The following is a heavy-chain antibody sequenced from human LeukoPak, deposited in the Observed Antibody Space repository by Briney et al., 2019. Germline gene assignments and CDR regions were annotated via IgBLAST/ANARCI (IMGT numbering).Heavy chain of an antibody. CDR2: ISAYNGNT. D-gene: IGHD7-27*01. CDR3: ARGRTGVDPSDY. J-gene: IGHJ4*02. CDR1: GGTFSSYA. V-gene: IGHV1-18*01. Sequence: ASVKVSCKASGGTFSSYAISWVRQAPGQGLEWMGWISAYNGNTNYAQKLQGRVTMTTDTSTSTAYMELRSLRSDDTAVYYCARGRTGVDPSDYWGQGTLVTVSS.